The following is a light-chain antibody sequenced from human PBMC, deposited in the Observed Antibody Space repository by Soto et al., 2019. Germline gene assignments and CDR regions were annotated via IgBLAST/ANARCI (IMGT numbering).Light chain of an antibody. J-gene: IGKJ1*01. CDR2: SAS. Sequence: DIPMTQSPSSLSASVGDRVTITCRASQSISTYLNWYQQRPGKAPKVLIYSASSLQSGVPSRFSGSGSGTDFTLTISSLQPEDSATYYCQQSYSSPWTFGQGTKVEIK. V-gene: IGKV1-39*01. CDR3: QQSYSSPWT. CDR1: QSISTY.